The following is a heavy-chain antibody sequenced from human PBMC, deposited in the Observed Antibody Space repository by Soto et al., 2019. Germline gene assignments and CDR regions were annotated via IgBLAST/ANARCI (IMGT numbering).Heavy chain of an antibody. CDR2: IWSDGSRQ. J-gene: IGHJ4*02. Sequence: QVQLVESGGGVIQPGRSLRLSCATSGFAFNNYGMHWVRQAPGKGLEWVAVIWSDGSRQYYVDSVKGRFTISRDNSNNTLYLQMNSLRVDDTAVYYCAGGTVYWGISDYWGQGTLVTVSS. D-gene: IGHD3-10*01. CDR3: AGGTVYWGISDY. CDR1: GFAFNNYG. V-gene: IGHV3-33*01.